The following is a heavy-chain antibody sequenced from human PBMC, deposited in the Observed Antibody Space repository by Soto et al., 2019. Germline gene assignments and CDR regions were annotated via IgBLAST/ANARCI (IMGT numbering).Heavy chain of an antibody. D-gene: IGHD6-19*01. CDR3: ARGVVAVAAHSTDFDY. CDR2: INHSGST. V-gene: IGHV4-34*01. CDR1: GGSFSGYY. J-gene: IGHJ4*02. Sequence: PSETLSLTCAVYGGSFSGYYWSWIRQPPGKGLEWIGEINHSGSTNYNPSLKSRVTISVDTSKNQFSLKLSSVTAADTAVYYCARGVVAVAAHSTDFDYWGQGTLVTVSS.